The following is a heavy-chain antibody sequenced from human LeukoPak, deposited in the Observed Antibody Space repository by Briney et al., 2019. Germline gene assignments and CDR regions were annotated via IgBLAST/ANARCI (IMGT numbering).Heavy chain of an antibody. CDR2: IKQDGSEK. J-gene: IGHJ6*02. CDR3: ARDRSIAARPYYYYGMDV. Sequence: GGSLRLSCAASGFTFSSYWMSWVRQAPGKGLERVANIKQDGSEKYYVDSVKGRFTISRDNAKNSLYLQMNSLRAEDTAVYYCARDRSIAARPYYYYGMDVWGQGTTVTVSS. D-gene: IGHD6-6*01. V-gene: IGHV3-7*03. CDR1: GFTFSSYW.